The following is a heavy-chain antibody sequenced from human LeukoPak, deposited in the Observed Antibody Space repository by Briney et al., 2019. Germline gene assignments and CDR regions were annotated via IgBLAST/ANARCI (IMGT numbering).Heavy chain of an antibody. J-gene: IGHJ4*02. CDR3: ARGQEFDDGVFDS. V-gene: IGHV3-23*01. CDR1: GFTFSSYA. CDR2: IGAGGTFT. D-gene: IGHD1-1*01. Sequence: GGSLRLSCTASGFTFSSYAMNWVRQAPGKGLEWVSGIGAGGTFTYYADSVKGRFTISRDNSKNTVYLQMNSLRVEDTAIYYCARGQEFDDGVFDSWGQGTLVTVSS.